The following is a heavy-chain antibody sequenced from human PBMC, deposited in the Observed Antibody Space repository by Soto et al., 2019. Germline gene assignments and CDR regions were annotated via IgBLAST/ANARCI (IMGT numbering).Heavy chain of an antibody. J-gene: IGHJ4*02. CDR1: GFTFSSYA. V-gene: IGHV3-64D*06. CDR2: VSSHGGST. D-gene: IGHD5-18*01. Sequence: SLRLSCSASGFTFSSYAMHWVRQAPGKGLEYVSTVSSHGGSTYYADSVKGRFTISRDNSKNTLYLQMSSLRPEDTAVYYCVKTLQYSYGLPHWGQGTLVTVSS. CDR3: VKTLQYSYGLPH.